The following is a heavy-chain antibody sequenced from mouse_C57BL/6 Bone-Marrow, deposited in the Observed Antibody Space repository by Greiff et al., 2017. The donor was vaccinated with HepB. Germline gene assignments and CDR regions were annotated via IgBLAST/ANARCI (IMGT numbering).Heavy chain of an antibody. J-gene: IGHJ3*01. CDR3: ALIYYYGSSYAWFAY. CDR1: GFNIKDYY. V-gene: IGHV14-2*01. CDR2: IDPEDGET. D-gene: IGHD1-1*01. Sequence: EVQLQQSGAELVKPGASVKLSCTASGFNIKDYYMHWVKQRTEQGLEWIGRIDPEDGETKYAPNFQGKATITADTSSNTAYLQLSSLTSEDTAVYYCALIYYYGSSYAWFAYWGQGTLVTVSA.